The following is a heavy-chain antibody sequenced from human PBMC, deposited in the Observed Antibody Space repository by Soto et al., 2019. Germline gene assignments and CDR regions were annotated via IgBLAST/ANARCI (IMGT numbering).Heavy chain of an antibody. V-gene: IGHV4-4*02. Sequence: QVQLQESGPGLVKPSGTLSLTCAVSGGSISSSNWWSWVRQPPAKGLEWIGEIYHSGSTNYNPSLKNRVTISVDKSKNQFSLKLSSVTAAATGVYYCARVGVVPQLGATTFDYWGQGSLVTVSS. CDR3: ARVGVVPQLGATTFDY. CDR2: IYHSGST. J-gene: IGHJ4*02. D-gene: IGHD1-26*01. CDR1: GGSISSSNW.